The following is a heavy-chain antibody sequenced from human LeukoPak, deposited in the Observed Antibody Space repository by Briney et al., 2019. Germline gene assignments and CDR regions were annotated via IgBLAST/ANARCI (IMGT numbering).Heavy chain of an antibody. D-gene: IGHD2-2*01. J-gene: IGHJ4*02. CDR1: GFTFNTYG. CDR3: ANGAVYCTSPKYPTGSAPSCFAH. V-gene: IGHV3-30*18. CDR2: ISYDERNK. Sequence: PGGSLRLSCEASGFTFNTYGMHWVRQAPGKGLEWLAVISYDERNKYYADSVKGRFTISRDNSKNTLYLQMSSLRPEDTAVYYCANGAVYCTSPKYPTGSAPSCFAHWDQGTLVTVSS.